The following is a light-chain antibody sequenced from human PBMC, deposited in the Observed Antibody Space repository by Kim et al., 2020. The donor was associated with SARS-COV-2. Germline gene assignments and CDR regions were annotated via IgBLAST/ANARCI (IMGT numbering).Light chain of an antibody. J-gene: IGLJ1*01. CDR3: QAWDFNTGF. CDR2: QNY. CDR1: KLGDRY. V-gene: IGLV3-1*01. Sequence: SYELTQAPSVSVFPGQTASITCSGDKLGDRYVCWYQQKAGQSPTLVIYQNYKRPSGIPERFSASNSGNTATLTISGTQSMDEADYYCQAWDFNTGFFGAGNKVTVL.